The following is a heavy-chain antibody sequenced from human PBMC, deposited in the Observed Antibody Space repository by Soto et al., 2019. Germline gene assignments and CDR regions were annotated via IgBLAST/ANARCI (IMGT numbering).Heavy chain of an antibody. Sequence: EVQLVEAGGGLVQPGGALRLACAASGFIFSRYWMHWVRRAPGKGLVWVSGINSDGSSTTYADSGKGPFTISRDNAKNTMYLQMNSLRAADTALYYCARLLGGSGGFVDYWSQGTAVTVSS. D-gene: IGHD3-10*01. J-gene: IGHJ4*02. CDR3: ARLLGGSGGFVDY. V-gene: IGHV3-74*03. CDR1: GFIFSRYW. CDR2: INSDGSST.